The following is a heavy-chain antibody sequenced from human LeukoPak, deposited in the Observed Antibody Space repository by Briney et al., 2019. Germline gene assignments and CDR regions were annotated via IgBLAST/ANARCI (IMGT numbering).Heavy chain of an antibody. D-gene: IGHD6-19*01. CDR3: ARGPIAVAGILSGYFDY. CDR2: INPNSSGT. J-gene: IGHJ4*02. Sequence: ASVKLSCKASGYTFTGYYMHWVRQAPGQGLEWMGWINPNSSGTNYAQKFQGRVTMTRDTSISTAYMELSRLRSDDTAVYYCARGPIAVAGILSGYFDYWGQGTLVTVSS. V-gene: IGHV1-2*02. CDR1: GYTFTGYY.